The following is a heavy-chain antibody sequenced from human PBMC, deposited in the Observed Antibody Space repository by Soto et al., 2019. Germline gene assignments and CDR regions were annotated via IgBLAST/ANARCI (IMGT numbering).Heavy chain of an antibody. CDR2: IVVGSGNT. V-gene: IGHV1-58*01. CDR3: AADPSYSGSYYKY. J-gene: IGHJ4*02. Sequence: ASVKVSCKASGFTFTNSAVQWVRQARGQRLEWIGWIVVGSGNTNYAQKFQERVTITRDMSTSTAYMELSSLRSEDTAVYYCAADPSYSGSYYKYWGQGTLVTVS. D-gene: IGHD1-26*01. CDR1: GFTFTNSA.